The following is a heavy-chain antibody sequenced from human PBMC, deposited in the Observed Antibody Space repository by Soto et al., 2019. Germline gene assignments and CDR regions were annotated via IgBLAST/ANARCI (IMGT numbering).Heavy chain of an antibody. Sequence: GGSLRLSCAASGFTFSSYAMSWVRQAPGKGLEWVSAISGSGGSTYYADSVKGRFTISRDNSKNTLYLQMNSLRAEDTAVYYCAKRYCSGGSCYPGAYYYYYGMDVWGQGTTVTVSS. D-gene: IGHD2-15*01. J-gene: IGHJ6*02. CDR1: GFTFSSYA. CDR3: AKRYCSGGSCYPGAYYYYYGMDV. CDR2: ISGSGGST. V-gene: IGHV3-23*01.